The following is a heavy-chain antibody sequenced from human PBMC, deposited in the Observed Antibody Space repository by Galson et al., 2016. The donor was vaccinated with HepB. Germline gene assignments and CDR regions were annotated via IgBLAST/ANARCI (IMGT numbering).Heavy chain of an antibody. V-gene: IGHV3-23*01. Sequence: LRLSCAASGFTFTTYAMTWVRQAPGKGLEWVSHISGSGDTTYYADSVKGRLTISRDNSKNTLYLQMNSLRVEDTAVYYCAKSQGWAADLDYWGQGTLVTVSS. CDR3: AKSQGWAADLDY. D-gene: IGHD1-26*01. CDR2: ISGSGDTT. J-gene: IGHJ4*02. CDR1: GFTFTTYA.